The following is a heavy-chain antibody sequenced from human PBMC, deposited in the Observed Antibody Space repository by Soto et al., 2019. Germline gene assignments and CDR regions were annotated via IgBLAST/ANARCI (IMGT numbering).Heavy chain of an antibody. V-gene: IGHV1-2*04. J-gene: IGHJ4*02. CDR3: ARVSLAARPTGPFDY. D-gene: IGHD6-6*01. Sequence: ASVKVSCKASGYTFTGYYMHWVRQAPGQGLEWMGWINPNSGGTNYAQKFQGWVTMTRDTSISTAYMELSRLRSDDTAVYYCARVSLAARPTGPFDYWGQGTLVTVSS. CDR2: INPNSGGT. CDR1: GYTFTGYY.